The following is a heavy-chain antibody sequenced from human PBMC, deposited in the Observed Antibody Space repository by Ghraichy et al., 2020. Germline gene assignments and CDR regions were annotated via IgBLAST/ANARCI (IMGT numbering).Heavy chain of an antibody. CDR3: AKKASASSSKNKGAFDI. CDR1: GFTFSNYA. V-gene: IGHV3-23*01. Sequence: GGSLRLSCAASGFTFSNYAMSWVRQAPGQGLEWVSAIGASGDSTYYADSVQGRLSISRDNSKNTLYLQMNSLRAEDTAVYYCAKKASASSSKNKGAFDIWGQGTMVTASS. CDR2: IGASGDST. D-gene: IGHD6-13*01. J-gene: IGHJ3*02.